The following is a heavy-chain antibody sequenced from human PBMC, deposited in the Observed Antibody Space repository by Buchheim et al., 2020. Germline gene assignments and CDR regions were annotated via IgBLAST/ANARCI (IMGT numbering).Heavy chain of an antibody. V-gene: IGHV3-30-3*01. CDR3: ARDNCSGGSCYSFCDY. D-gene: IGHD2-15*01. CDR1: GFTFSSYA. J-gene: IGHJ4*02. Sequence: QVQLVESGGGVVQPGRSLRLSCAASGFTFSSYAMHWVRQAPGKGLEWVAVISYDGSNKYYADSEKGRFTISRDNSKNTLYLQMNSLRAEDTAVYYCARDNCSGGSCYSFCDYWGQGTL. CDR2: ISYDGSNK.